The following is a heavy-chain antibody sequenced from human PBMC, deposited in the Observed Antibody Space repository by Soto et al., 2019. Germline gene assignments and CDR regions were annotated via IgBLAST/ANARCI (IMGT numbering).Heavy chain of an antibody. D-gene: IGHD5-18*01. CDR1: GGTFSSYA. J-gene: IGHJ4*02. V-gene: IGHV1-69*12. Sequence: QVQLVQSGAEVKKPGSSVKVSCKASGGTFSSYAISWVRQAPGQGLEWMGGIIPIFGTANYAQKFQGRVTITADESTSTAHMELSSLRSEDTAVYYCASAEVGSQLWFKNFDYWGQGTLVTVSS. CDR2: IIPIFGTA. CDR3: ASAEVGSQLWFKNFDY.